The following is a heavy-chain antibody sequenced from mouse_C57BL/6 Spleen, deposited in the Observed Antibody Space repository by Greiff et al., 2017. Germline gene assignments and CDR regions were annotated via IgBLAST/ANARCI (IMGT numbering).Heavy chain of an antibody. Sequence: VQLQQSGPELVKPGDSVKISCKASGYSFTGYFMNWVMQSHGKSLEWIGRINPYNGDTFYNQKFKGKATLTVDKSSSTAHMELRSLTSEDSAVYYCARDYCSSNYLAYWGQGTLVTVSA. V-gene: IGHV1-20*01. CDR1: GYSFTGYF. CDR2: INPYNGDT. D-gene: IGHD1-1*01. CDR3: ARDYCSSNYLAY. J-gene: IGHJ3*01.